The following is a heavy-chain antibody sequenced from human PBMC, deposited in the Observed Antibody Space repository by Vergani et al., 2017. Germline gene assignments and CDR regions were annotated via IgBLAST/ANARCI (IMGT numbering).Heavy chain of an antibody. V-gene: IGHV4-39*01. CDR3: ASGKYYSDSTSHFRGRYFDV. J-gene: IGHJ2*01. Sequence: QIQLQESGPGLVKASETLSLTCTVSGDSIISRSYYWGWIRQPPGKGLEWIGSIYNSGNGDSSSSLKSRVTISADTSKNQFSRRLTSVTAADTAVYYFASGKYYSDSTSHFRGRYFDVWGRGTLVTVPS. CDR1: GDSIISRSYY. CDR2: IYNSGNG. D-gene: IGHD3-16*01.